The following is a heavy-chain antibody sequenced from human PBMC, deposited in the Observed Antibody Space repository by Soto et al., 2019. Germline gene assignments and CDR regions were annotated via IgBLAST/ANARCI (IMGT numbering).Heavy chain of an antibody. J-gene: IGHJ4*02. Sequence: TSETLSLTCTVSGGSISSGDYYWSWIRQPPGKGLEWIGYIYYSGSTYYNPSPKSRVTISVDTSKNQFSLKLSSVTAADTAVYYCARGRLSQYYYDSSGYCDYWGQGTLVTVSS. D-gene: IGHD3-22*01. CDR1: GGSISSGDYY. CDR3: ARGRLSQYYYDSSGYCDY. V-gene: IGHV4-30-4*01. CDR2: IYYSGST.